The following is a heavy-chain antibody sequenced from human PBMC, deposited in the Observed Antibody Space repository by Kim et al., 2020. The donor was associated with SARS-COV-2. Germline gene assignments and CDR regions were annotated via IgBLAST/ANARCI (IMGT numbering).Heavy chain of an antibody. CDR1: GYTFTSYY. J-gene: IGHJ4*02. CDR2: INPSGGST. Sequence: ASVKVSCKASGYTFTSYYMHWVRQAPGQGLEWMGIINPSGGSTSYAQKFQGRVTMTRDTSTSTVYMELSSLRSEDTAVYYCARDGPYVVVRGVIGYWGQGTLVTVSS. V-gene: IGHV1-46*01. CDR3: ARDGPYVVVRGVIGY. D-gene: IGHD3-10*01.